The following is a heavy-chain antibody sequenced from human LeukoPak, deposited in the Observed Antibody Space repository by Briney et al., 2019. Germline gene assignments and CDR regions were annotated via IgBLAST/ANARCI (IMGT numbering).Heavy chain of an antibody. Sequence: GGSLRLSCAASGFTFSYYGLHWVRQGPGKGLEWVAVISYDGSNKYYADSVKGRFTISRDNSKNTLYLQMNSLNTEDTALYYCTRLVGDWGHDSWGQGTLVTVSS. V-gene: IGHV3-30*03. CDR3: TRLVGDWGHDS. D-gene: IGHD2-21*02. J-gene: IGHJ4*02. CDR2: ISYDGSNK. CDR1: GFTFSYYG.